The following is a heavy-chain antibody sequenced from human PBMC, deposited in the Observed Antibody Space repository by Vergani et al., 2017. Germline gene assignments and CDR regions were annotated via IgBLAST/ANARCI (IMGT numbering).Heavy chain of an antibody. J-gene: IGHJ4*02. CDR2: ISYDGSNK. CDR3: AKVPFSYDFWSGYYLDY. CDR1: GFTFSSYG. Sequence: QVQLVESGGGVVQPGRALRLSCAASGFTFSSYGMHWVRQAPGKGLEWVAVISYDGSNKYYADSVKGRVTISRDNSKNTLYLQMNSLRAEDTAVYYCAKVPFSYDFWSGYYLDYWGQGTLVTVSS. V-gene: IGHV3-30*18. D-gene: IGHD3-3*01.